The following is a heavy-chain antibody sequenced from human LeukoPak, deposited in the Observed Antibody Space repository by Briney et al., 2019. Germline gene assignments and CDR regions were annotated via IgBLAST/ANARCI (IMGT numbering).Heavy chain of an antibody. CDR2: ISSSSSYI. CDR3: ARADFRAVATIYDY. CDR1: GFTFSSYS. V-gene: IGHV3-21*01. J-gene: IGHJ4*02. Sequence: PGGSLRLSCAASGFTFSSYSMTWVRQAPGKGLEWVSSISSSSSYIYYADSVKGRFTISRDNAKNSLYLQMNSLRADDTAVYYCARADFRAVATIYDYWGQGTLVTVSS. D-gene: IGHD6-19*01.